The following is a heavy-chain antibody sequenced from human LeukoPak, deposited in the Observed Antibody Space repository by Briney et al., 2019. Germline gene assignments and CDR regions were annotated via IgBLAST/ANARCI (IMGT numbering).Heavy chain of an antibody. CDR2: ISANAINT. D-gene: IGHD6-19*01. V-gene: IGHV3-23*01. J-gene: IGHJ5*02. CDR1: GFAFSFSA. CDR3: AKPISGGLAVTADWFDP. Sequence: PGGSLRLSCEASGFAFSFSAMTWVRQAPGTGLEWVSTISANAINTYYADSVKGRFTISRDNSKSTLYLQLNSLRAEDTAVYYRAKPISGGLAVTADWFDPWGQGTLVTVSS.